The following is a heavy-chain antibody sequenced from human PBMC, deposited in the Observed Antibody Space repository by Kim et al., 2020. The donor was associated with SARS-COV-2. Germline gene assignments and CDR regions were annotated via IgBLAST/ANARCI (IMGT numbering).Heavy chain of an antibody. J-gene: IGHJ4*02. Sequence: GYAQKFQGRVTMTRNTSIRTAYMELSSLRSEDTAVYYCARGSSSSPGGYWGQGTLVTVSS. CDR3: ARGSSSSPGGY. D-gene: IGHD6-6*01. V-gene: IGHV1-8*01.